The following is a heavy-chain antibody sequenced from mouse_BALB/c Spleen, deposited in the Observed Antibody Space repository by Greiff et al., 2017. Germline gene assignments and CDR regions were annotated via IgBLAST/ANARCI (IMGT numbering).Heavy chain of an antibody. CDR2: ISTYYGDA. CDR1: GYTFTDYA. V-gene: IGHV1S137*01. CDR3: ARGGPYAMDY. J-gene: IGHJ4*01. Sequence: QVQLQQPGAELVRPGVSVKISCKGSGYTFTDYAMHWVKQSHAKSLEWIGVISTYYGDASYNQKFKGKATMTVDKSSSTAYMELARLTSEDSAIYYCARGGPYAMDYWGQGTSVTVSS.